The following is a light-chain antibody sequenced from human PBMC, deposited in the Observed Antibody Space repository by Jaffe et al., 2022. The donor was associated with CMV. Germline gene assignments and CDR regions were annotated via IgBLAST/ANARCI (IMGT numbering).Light chain of an antibody. J-gene: IGKJ3*01. CDR1: QSVSSS. CDR2: DAF. Sequence: EIVLTQSPATLSLSPGERATLSCRASQSVSSSLAWYQQKPGQAPRLLIYDAFNRASGIPARFSGSGSGTDFTLTISSLEPEDFAVYYCQQRSNWPPFTFGPGTRVDI. CDR3: QQRSNWPPFT. V-gene: IGKV3-11*01.